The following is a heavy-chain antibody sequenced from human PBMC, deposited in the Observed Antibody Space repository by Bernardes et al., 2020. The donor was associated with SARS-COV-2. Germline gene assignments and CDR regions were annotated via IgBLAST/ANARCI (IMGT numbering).Heavy chain of an antibody. CDR1: GGSIRSSY. D-gene: IGHD6-13*01. CDR3: ASRDSSGTFDY. J-gene: IGHJ4*02. Sequence: SYTLSRTCTVSGGSIRSSYWSWIRQPPGTGLEWIGYIYYSGSTNYNPSLKSRVTISVDTSKNQFSLKLSSVTAADTAVYYCASRDSSGTFDYWGQGNRVTVSS. CDR2: IYYSGST. V-gene: IGHV4-59*08.